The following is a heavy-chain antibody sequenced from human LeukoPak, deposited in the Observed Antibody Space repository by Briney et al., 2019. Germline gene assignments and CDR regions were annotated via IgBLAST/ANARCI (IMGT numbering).Heavy chain of an antibody. J-gene: IGHJ4*02. D-gene: IGHD6-13*01. CDR1: GFTFSSYG. CDR3: ARAAAGHYFDY. V-gene: IGHV3-33*01. CDR2: IWYDGSNK. Sequence: GGSLRLSCAASGFTFSSYGMHWVRQAPGKGLEGVAVIWYDGSNKYYADSVKGRFTISRDNSKNTLYLQMNSLRAEDTAVYYRARAAAGHYFDYWGQGTLVTVSS.